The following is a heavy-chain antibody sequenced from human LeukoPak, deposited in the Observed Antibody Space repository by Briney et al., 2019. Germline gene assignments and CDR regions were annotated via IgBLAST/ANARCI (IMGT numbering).Heavy chain of an antibody. CDR2: ISSGGST. CDR1: GFTVSSNY. J-gene: IGHJ4*02. V-gene: IGHV3-66*04. D-gene: IGHD2-2*01. Sequence: GGSLRLSCAASGFTVSSNYMSWVRQAPGKGLEWVSIISSGGSTSYADSVKARFTISRDTSKNTLYLQMNSLRAEDGAVYYCAKRYCTSTSCYFFDFWGQGTLVTVSS. CDR3: AKRYCTSTSCYFFDF.